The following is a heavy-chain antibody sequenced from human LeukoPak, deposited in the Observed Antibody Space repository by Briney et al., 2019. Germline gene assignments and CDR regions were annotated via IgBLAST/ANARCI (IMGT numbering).Heavy chain of an antibody. V-gene: IGHV1-24*01. D-gene: IGHD3-16*01. CDR1: GYTLTELS. Sequence: ASVKVSCKVSGYTLTELSMHWVRQAPGKGLEWMGGFDPEDGETIYAQKFQGRVTMTEDTSTDTAYMELSSLRSEDTAVHYCATVARLRFRGAMGDAFDIWGQGTMVTVSS. CDR3: ATVARLRFRGAMGDAFDI. J-gene: IGHJ3*02. CDR2: FDPEDGET.